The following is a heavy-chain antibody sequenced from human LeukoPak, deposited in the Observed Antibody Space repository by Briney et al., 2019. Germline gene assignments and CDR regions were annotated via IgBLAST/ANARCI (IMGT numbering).Heavy chain of an antibody. CDR1: GYTFSSHG. V-gene: IGHV1-18*01. CDR3: ARALFGWLQFSVGY. J-gene: IGHJ4*02. D-gene: IGHD5-24*01. CDR2: ISAYNDHT. Sequence: ASVKVSCKASGYTFSSHGVAWVRQAPGQGLEWMGWISAYNDHTNYAQKFQDRVTMTTDTSTSTVYMELRSLRSDDTAVYYCARALFGWLQFSVGYWGQGTLVTVSS.